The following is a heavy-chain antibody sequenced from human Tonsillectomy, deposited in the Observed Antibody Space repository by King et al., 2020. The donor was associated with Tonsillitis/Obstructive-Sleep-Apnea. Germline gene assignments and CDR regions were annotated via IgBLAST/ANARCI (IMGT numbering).Heavy chain of an antibody. CDR3: ARNPAPPSWTSYYSMDG. J-gene: IGHJ6*03. D-gene: IGHD1-14*01. CDR2: ISWDDNK. CDR1: GFSLTTSGVG. V-gene: IGHV2-5*02. Sequence: ITLKESGPALVKPTQTITLTFSFSGFSLTTSGVGVGWIRQPPGKALEWLAFISWDDNKRSSPTLKSRLTITKDTSKNQVVLTVNNMQPVATPTFYCARNPAPPSWTSYYSMDGGGKGTTVTVSS.